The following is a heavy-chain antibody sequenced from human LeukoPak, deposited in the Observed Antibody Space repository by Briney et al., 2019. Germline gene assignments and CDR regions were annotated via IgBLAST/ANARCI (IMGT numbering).Heavy chain of an antibody. CDR2: IFYSGST. Sequence: SETLSLTCSVSDGSISSGDYFWTWIRQHPGKGLEWIGYIFYSGSTYYNPSLKSRVTISVDTSKNQFSLKLSSVTAADTAVYYCARVASSVGATDYWGQGTLVTVSS. V-gene: IGHV4-31*03. J-gene: IGHJ4*02. CDR1: DGSISSGDYF. CDR3: ARVASSVGATDY. D-gene: IGHD1-26*01.